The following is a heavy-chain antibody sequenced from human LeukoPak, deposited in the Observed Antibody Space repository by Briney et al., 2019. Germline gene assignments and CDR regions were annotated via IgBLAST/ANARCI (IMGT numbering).Heavy chain of an antibody. J-gene: IGHJ4*02. D-gene: IGHD6-13*01. Sequence: GGSLRPSCAASGFTFSSYEMNWVRQAPGKGLEWVSYISSSGSTIYYADSVKGRFTISRDNAKNSLYLQMNSLRAEDTAVYYCARGGVLTAAGTDYWGQGTLVTVSS. CDR3: ARGGVLTAAGTDY. CDR1: GFTFSSYE. V-gene: IGHV3-48*03. CDR2: ISSSGSTI.